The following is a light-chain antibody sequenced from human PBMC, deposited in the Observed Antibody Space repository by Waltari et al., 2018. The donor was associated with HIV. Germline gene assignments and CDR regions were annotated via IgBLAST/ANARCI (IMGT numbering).Light chain of an antibody. Sequence: SVLTQPPSASGTPGQRVTISCSGSSSNIGRDIVNWYQQLPGTAPKLLIYNNNQRPSGVPDRFSGSKSGTSASLAISGLQSEDEADYYCAAWDDSLNGWVFGGGTKLTVL. V-gene: IGLV1-44*01. CDR2: NNN. CDR3: AAWDDSLNGWV. CDR1: SSNIGRDI. J-gene: IGLJ3*02.